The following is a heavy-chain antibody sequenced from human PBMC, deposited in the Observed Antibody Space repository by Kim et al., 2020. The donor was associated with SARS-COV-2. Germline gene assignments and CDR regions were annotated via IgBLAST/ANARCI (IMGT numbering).Heavy chain of an antibody. CDR3: AKGGGWPEYFQH. J-gene: IGHJ1*01. CDR2: ISWDGGST. CDR1: GFTFDDYT. Sequence: GGSLRLSCAASGFTFDDYTMHWVRQAPGKGLEWVSLISWDGGSTYYADSVKGRFTISRDNSKNSLYLQMNSLRTEDTALYYCAKGGGWPEYFQHWGQGTLVTVSS. V-gene: IGHV3-43*01. D-gene: IGHD2-8*02.